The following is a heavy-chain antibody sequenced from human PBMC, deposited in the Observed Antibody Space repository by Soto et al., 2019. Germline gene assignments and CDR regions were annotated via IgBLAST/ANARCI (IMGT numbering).Heavy chain of an antibody. Sequence: PGGSLRLSCVASGFTVSNKYMSWVRQAPGKGLEWVSVIYSGGSTYYADSVKGRFTISRDNSKNTLYLQMNSLRAEDTAVYYCARDPPITMKQSNGIWGQGTMVTVSS. CDR2: IYSGGST. V-gene: IGHV3-66*01. D-gene: IGHD3-22*01. CDR3: ARDPPITMKQSNGI. J-gene: IGHJ3*02. CDR1: GFTVSNKY.